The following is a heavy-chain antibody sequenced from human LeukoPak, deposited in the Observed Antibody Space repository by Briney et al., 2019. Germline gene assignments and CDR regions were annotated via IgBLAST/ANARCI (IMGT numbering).Heavy chain of an antibody. Sequence: ASVKVSCKASGNSISNYAVSWVRQAPGQGFEWMGGIIPIFGTADYAQKFQGRVTITAVQSTSTTYMALSSLKSEDAATYYYYYGLHFWGQGTTVSVSS. V-gene: IGHV1-69*13. D-gene: IGHD3-16*01. CDR1: GNSISNYA. CDR3: YYGLHF. CDR2: IIPIFGTA. J-gene: IGHJ6*02.